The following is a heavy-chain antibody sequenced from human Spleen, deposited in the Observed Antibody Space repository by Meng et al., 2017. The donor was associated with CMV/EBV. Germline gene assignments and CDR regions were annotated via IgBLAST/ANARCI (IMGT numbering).Heavy chain of an antibody. D-gene: IGHD3-3*01. CDR2: IYYSGST. V-gene: IGHV4-59*01. J-gene: IGHJ6*02. Sequence: GSLRLSCTVSGGSISSYYWSWIRQPPGKGLEWIGYIYYSGSTNYNPSLKSRVTISVDTSKNQFSLKLSSVTAADTAVYYCAARRLRFLEWFWDYGMDVWGQGTTVTVSS. CDR3: AARRLRFLEWFWDYGMDV. CDR1: GGSISSYY.